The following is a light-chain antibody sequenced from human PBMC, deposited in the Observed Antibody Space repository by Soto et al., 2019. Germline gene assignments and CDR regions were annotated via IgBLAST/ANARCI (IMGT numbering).Light chain of an antibody. V-gene: IGLV1-44*01. CDR2: SNN. CDR3: ASWDDSLNGWV. J-gene: IGLJ3*02. Sequence: QSVLTQPPSASGTPGQRVTISCSGNSSNIGSNTVNWYQQLPGTAPKLLIYSNNQRPSGVPDRFSDSKSGTSASLAISGLQSEDEGDYYCASWDDSLNGWVFGGGTQLTVL. CDR1: SSNIGSNT.